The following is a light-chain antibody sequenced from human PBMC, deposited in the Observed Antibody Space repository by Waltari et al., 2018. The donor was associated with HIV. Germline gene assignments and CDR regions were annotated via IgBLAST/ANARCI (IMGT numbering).Light chain of an antibody. CDR3: EQIYTFPLFT. CDR1: QLIGDY. V-gene: IGKV1-39*01. J-gene: IGKJ3*01. Sequence: DIQLTQSPSPLSASVGDRVTITCRASQLIGDYVNWYQQKPGKPPKLLIYAATSLQPGVPPRFSGSGSGTDFALTISSLQPEDFAIYYCEQIYTFPLFTFGPGTKVDLK. CDR2: AAT.